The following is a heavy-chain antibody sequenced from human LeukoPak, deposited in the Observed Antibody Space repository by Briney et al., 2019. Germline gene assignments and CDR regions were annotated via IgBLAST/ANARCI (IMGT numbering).Heavy chain of an antibody. CDR2: IQQDGSEK. CDR3: AGGFGFLIES. D-gene: IGHD3-10*01. Sequence: GGSLRLSCAASGFTFSSYYMSWIRQAPGKGLEWVANIQQDGSEKYYVGSGKGRFTISRDNAKNSLYLQVNSLRVEDTAVYFCAGGFGFLIESWGQGTPVTVSS. CDR1: GFTFSSYY. V-gene: IGHV3-7*04. J-gene: IGHJ4*02.